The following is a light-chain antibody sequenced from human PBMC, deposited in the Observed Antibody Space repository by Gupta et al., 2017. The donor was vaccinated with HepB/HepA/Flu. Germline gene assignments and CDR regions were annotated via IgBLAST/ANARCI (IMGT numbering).Light chain of an antibody. Sequence: ESVLTQSPATLSLSPGERATLSCRASQSFGTDLAWYQQKPGQAPRLLIYDASNRAPGIPARFCGSGFGKYLTLSISSREQEDFAGYYCQQRRNWPTITFGQGTLLEIK. CDR3: QQRRNWPTIT. V-gene: IGKV3-11*01. CDR1: QSFGTD. CDR2: DAS. J-gene: IGKJ5*01.